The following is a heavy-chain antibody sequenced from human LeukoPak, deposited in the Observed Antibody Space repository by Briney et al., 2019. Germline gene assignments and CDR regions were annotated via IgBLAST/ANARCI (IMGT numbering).Heavy chain of an antibody. CDR3: ARDRYYDSSGGPDY. CDR2: ISGSGGST. J-gene: IGHJ4*02. Sequence: GGSLRLSCAASGFTFSSYGMSWVRQAPGKGLEWVSAISGSGGSTYYADSVKGRFTISRDNAKNSLYLQMNSLRAEDTAVYYCARDRYYDSSGGPDYWGQGTLVTVSS. CDR1: GFTFSSYG. D-gene: IGHD3-22*01. V-gene: IGHV3-23*01.